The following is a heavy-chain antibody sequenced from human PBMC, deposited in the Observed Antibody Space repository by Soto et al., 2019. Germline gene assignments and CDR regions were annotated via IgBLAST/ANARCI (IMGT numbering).Heavy chain of an antibody. Sequence: SETLSLTCTVSGGSLSSGSFFWGWIRHPPGKGLEWIGHIYFTGTSSYSPSLKSRVTMFVDTSKNNFSLRLTSVTAADTAVYYCVRREAVAGSQFDFWGQGTLVTVSS. CDR3: VRREAVAGSQFDF. V-gene: IGHV4-39*02. J-gene: IGHJ4*02. CDR1: GGSLSSGSFF. CDR2: IYFTGTS. D-gene: IGHD6-19*01.